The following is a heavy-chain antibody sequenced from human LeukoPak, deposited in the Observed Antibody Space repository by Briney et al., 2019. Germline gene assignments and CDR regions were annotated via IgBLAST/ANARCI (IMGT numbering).Heavy chain of an antibody. CDR2: INSDGSST. V-gene: IGHV3-74*01. Sequence: EGSLRLSCAASGFTFSNYWMHWVRQAPGKGLVWVSHINSDGSSTNYADSVKGRFTISRDNAKNTLYLQMNSLRAEDTGVYYCARALGSGSYWGQGTLVTVSS. D-gene: IGHD3-10*01. CDR3: ARALGSGSY. CDR1: GFTFSNYW. J-gene: IGHJ4*02.